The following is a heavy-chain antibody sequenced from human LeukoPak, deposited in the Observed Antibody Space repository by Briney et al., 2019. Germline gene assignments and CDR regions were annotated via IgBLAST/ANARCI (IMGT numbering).Heavy chain of an antibody. V-gene: IGHV3-74*01. Sequence: GGSLRLSCAASGFTLRNYWMHWVRQTPGKGLLWVSRINGDGTSATYAGSVKGRFTISRDNATNTLYLQMNSLRAEDTAVYYCARVAYCGGDCYSLDYYYMDVWGKGTTVTVSS. CDR1: GFTLRNYW. J-gene: IGHJ6*03. CDR3: ARVAYCGGDCYSLDYYYMDV. D-gene: IGHD2-21*02. CDR2: INGDGTSA.